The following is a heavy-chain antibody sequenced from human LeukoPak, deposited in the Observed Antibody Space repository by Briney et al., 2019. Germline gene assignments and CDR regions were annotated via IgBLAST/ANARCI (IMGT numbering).Heavy chain of an antibody. CDR3: ARDGNRFDRSSIFGAGDY. D-gene: IGHD3-3*01. J-gene: IGHJ4*02. Sequence: GGSLRLSCAASGFTFSSYSMNWVRQAPGKGLEWVSSISSSSSYIYYADSVKGRFTISRDNAKNSLYLQMNSLRAEDTAVYYCARDGNRFDRSSIFGAGDYWGQGTLVTVSS. V-gene: IGHV3-21*01. CDR1: GFTFSSYS. CDR2: ISSSSSYI.